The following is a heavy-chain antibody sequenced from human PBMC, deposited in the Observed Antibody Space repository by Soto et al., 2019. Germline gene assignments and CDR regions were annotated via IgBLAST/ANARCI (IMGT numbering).Heavy chain of an antibody. V-gene: IGHV1-69*02. Sequence: SVKVSCKASGGTFSTYTVAWVRQAPGQGLEWMGLILPILDVANYAQRFQGRVTFTADKSMTTAYMELFSLRSNDTAVYYCVGGYNGRLDYWGQGTLVTVSS. J-gene: IGHJ4*02. CDR2: ILPILDVA. CDR3: VGGYNGRLDY. CDR1: GGTFSTYT. D-gene: IGHD5-12*01.